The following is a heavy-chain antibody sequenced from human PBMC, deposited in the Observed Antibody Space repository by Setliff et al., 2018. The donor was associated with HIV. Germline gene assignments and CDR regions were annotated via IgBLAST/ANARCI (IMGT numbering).Heavy chain of an antibody. J-gene: IGHJ3*02. CDR3: AKEERLLWFGGAFDI. CDR2: ISYDESNK. V-gene: IGHV3-30*18. D-gene: IGHD3-10*01. CDR1: GFTFNNYG. Sequence: GESLKISCAASGFTFNNYGLHWVRQAPGKGLEWVAVISYDESNKYYADSVKGRFTISRDNSKNTLYLQMNSLRAEDTAVYYCAKEERLLWFGGAFDIWGQGTRVTVS.